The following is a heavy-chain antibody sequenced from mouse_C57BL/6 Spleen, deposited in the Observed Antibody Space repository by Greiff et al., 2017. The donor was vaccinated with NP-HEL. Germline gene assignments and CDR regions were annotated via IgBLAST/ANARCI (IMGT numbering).Heavy chain of an antibody. CDR3: ARPHYYGSSYGYFDV. Sequence: QVQLQQPGAELVRPGTSVKLSCKASGYTFTSYWMHWVKQRPGQGLEWIGVIDPSDSYTNYNQKFKGKATLTADTSSSTAYMQLSSLTSEDSAVYYCARPHYYGSSYGYFDVWGTGTTVTVSS. CDR2: IDPSDSYT. V-gene: IGHV1-59*01. CDR1: GYTFTSYW. J-gene: IGHJ1*03. D-gene: IGHD1-1*01.